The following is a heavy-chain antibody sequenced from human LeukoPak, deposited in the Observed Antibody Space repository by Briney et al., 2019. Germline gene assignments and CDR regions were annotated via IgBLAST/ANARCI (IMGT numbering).Heavy chain of an antibody. D-gene: IGHD6-6*01. Sequence: HGASVKVSCKASGYTFTGYYMHWVRQAPGQGLEWMGWIYPNSGGTNYAQNFQGRVTMTRDTSISTAYMELSRLRSDDTAIYYCARTAFPSSPSLDPWGQGTLVIVSS. CDR3: ARTAFPSSPSLDP. V-gene: IGHV1-2*02. J-gene: IGHJ5*02. CDR2: IYPNSGGT. CDR1: GYTFTGYY.